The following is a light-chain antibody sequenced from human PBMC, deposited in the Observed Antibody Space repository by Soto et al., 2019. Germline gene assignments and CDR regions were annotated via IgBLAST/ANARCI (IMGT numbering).Light chain of an antibody. CDR2: DVS. J-gene: IGLJ1*01. Sequence: QSALTQPRSVSGSPGQSVTISCTAASSDFGGYNFVSWYQQHPGKAPKLMIYDVSKRPSGVPDRFSGSKSGNTASLTISGLQAEDEADYYCCSYAGRYTWVFGTGTKLTVL. CDR3: CSYAGRYTWV. V-gene: IGLV2-11*01. CDR1: SSDFGGYNF.